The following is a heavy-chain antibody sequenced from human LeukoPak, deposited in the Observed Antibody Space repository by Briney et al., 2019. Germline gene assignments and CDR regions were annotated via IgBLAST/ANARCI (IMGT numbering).Heavy chain of an antibody. CDR1: GASIGSFY. D-gene: IGHD6-13*01. Sequence: SETLSLTCTVSGASIGSFYWVWIRQPAGKGLEWIGRLYNGGDTNYSPSLRSRVTMPVDTSKNQFSLKLKSVTAADTAVYYCARGVEASGVGFYAFDIWGQGTMVTVSS. CDR3: ARGVEASGVGFYAFDI. V-gene: IGHV4-4*07. CDR2: LYNGGDT. J-gene: IGHJ3*02.